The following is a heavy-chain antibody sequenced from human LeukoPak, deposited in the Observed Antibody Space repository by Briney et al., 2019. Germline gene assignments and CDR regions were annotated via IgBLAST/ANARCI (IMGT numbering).Heavy chain of an antibody. CDR3: ARDRLNRFDP. Sequence: ASVKVSCKASGYTFTSYGISWVRQAPGQGLEWMGWISGYSGDTSYSQKFQGRVTMTRDTSTSTAYVELRSLRSDDTALYYCARDRLNRFDPWGQGTLVTVSS. CDR1: GYTFTSYG. CDR2: ISGYSGDT. D-gene: IGHD6-6*01. J-gene: IGHJ5*02. V-gene: IGHV1-18*01.